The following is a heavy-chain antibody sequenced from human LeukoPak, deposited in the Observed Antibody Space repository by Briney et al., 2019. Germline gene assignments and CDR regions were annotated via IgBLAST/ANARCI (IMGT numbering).Heavy chain of an antibody. D-gene: IGHD3-16*01. J-gene: IGHJ4*02. CDR1: GFSFSSYG. CDR2: ISGSGNDI. Sequence: GGSLRLSCAASGFSFSSYGMNWVRQAPGKGLEWLSYISGSGNDIYYADSVKGRFTSSRDNAKNSLYLQLNSLRAEDTAVYYCASPLGEAIFHWGQGTLVTASS. CDR3: ASPLGEAIFH. V-gene: IGHV3-48*03.